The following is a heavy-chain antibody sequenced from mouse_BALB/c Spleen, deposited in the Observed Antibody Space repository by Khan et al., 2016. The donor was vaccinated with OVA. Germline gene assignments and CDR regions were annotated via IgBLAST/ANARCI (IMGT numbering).Heavy chain of an antibody. CDR1: GLTFSTYA. D-gene: IGHD2-1*01. CDR2: ISSDGDYT. CDR3: ARYTYGNFAY. J-gene: IGHJ3*01. Sequence: EVKLEESGGGLVKPGGSLKLSCAASGLTFSTYAMSWGRQTQEKGLEWVATISSDGDYTYSPDNVTGRFTMSRDNAKETLYLQMRRLRSWDKAMYYCARYTYGNFAYRGQGTLVTVSA. V-gene: IGHV5-9-3*01.